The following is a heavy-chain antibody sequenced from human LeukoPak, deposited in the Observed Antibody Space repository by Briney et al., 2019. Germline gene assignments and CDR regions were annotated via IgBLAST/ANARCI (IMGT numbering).Heavy chain of an antibody. D-gene: IGHD3-3*01. Sequence: SETLSLTCTVSGGSISSYYWSRTRQPAGKGLEWIGRIYTSGSTNYNPSLKSRVTMSVDTSKNQFSLKLSSVAAAGTAVYYCARVRKDDYDFWSGYSYYMDVWGKGTTVTVSS. J-gene: IGHJ6*03. V-gene: IGHV4-4*07. CDR3: ARVRKDDYDFWSGYSYYMDV. CDR2: IYTSGST. CDR1: GGSISSYY.